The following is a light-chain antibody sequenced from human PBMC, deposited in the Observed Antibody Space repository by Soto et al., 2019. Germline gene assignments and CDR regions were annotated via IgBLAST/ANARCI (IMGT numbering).Light chain of an antibody. CDR2: AAS. CDR1: QSISSY. CDR3: QQSYSTS. V-gene: IGKV1-39*01. J-gene: IGKJ4*01. Sequence: DIQMTQSPSSLSASVGDRVTITCRASQSISSYLNWYQQKPGKAPKLLIYAASSLQSGVPSRFSGSGSGTDFTLTISSLQPEDFATYYCQQSYSTSFGGATKVDIK.